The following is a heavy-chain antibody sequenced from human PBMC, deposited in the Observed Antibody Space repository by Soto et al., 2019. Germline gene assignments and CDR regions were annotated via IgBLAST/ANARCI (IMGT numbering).Heavy chain of an antibody. V-gene: IGHV3-74*01. CDR3: ARGDGDYHDGNGYLRRH. Sequence: EVQLVESGGDLVQPGGSLRLSCAASGFTFSSYWMHWVRQAPGKGLVWVSRIKSDGSGAIYADSVKGRFTVSRDNAKNTLYLLMHSLSTEDTAVYYCARGDGDYHDGNGYLRRHWGQGTRVTVSS. CDR1: GFTFSSYW. J-gene: IGHJ4*02. D-gene: IGHD3-22*01. CDR2: IKSDGSGA.